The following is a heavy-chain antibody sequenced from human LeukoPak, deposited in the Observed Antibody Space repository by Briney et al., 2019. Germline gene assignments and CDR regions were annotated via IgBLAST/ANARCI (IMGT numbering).Heavy chain of an antibody. J-gene: IGHJ4*02. D-gene: IGHD2-2*01. CDR1: GVSISSYY. V-gene: IGHV4-59*12. Sequence: PSETLSLTCTVSGVSISSYYWSWIRQPPGKGLEWIGYIYYSGSTNYNPSLKSRVTISVDTSKNQFSLKLSSVTAADTAVYYCARSTLRQLLFNYWGQGTLVTVSS. CDR3: ARSTLRQLLFNY. CDR2: IYYSGST.